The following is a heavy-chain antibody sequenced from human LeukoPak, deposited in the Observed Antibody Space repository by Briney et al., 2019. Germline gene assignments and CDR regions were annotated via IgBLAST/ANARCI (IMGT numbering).Heavy chain of an antibody. CDR3: ARGAGTTFNWFDP. CDR1: GGSISSGGYY. CDR2: IYYSGST. Sequence: SETLSLTCTVSGGSISSGGYYWSWIRQHPGKGVEWIGYIYYSGSTYYNPSLKSRVTISVDTSKNQFSLKLSSVTAADTAVYYCARGAGTTFNWFDPWGQGTLVTVSS. V-gene: IGHV4-31*03. J-gene: IGHJ5*02. D-gene: IGHD1-7*01.